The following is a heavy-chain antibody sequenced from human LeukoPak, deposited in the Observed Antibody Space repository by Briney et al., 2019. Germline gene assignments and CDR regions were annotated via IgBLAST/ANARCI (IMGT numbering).Heavy chain of an antibody. Sequence: PSETLSLTCAVYGGSFSGYYWSWIRQPPGKGLEWIGEINHSGSTNYNPSLKSRVTISVDTSKNQFSLKLSSVTAADTAVYYCARGLGRIAARLLWVYWGQGTLVTVSS. J-gene: IGHJ4*02. CDR1: GGSFSGYY. CDR3: ARGLGRIAARLLWVY. D-gene: IGHD6-6*01. CDR2: INHSGST. V-gene: IGHV4-34*01.